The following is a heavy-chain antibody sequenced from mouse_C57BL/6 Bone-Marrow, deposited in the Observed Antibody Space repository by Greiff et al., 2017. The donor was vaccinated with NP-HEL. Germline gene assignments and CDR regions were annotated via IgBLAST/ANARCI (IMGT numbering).Heavy chain of an antibody. CDR1: GYTFTDYY. CDR2: INPYNGGT. V-gene: IGHV1-19*01. CDR3: IYYYGSSGAF. Sequence: EVQLQQSGPVLVKPGASVKMSCKASGYTFTDYYMNWVKQSHGKSLEWIGVINPYNGGTSYNQKFKGKATLTVDKSSSTAYMELNSLTSEDSAVYYCIYYYGSSGAFWGQGTTLTVSS. D-gene: IGHD1-1*01. J-gene: IGHJ2*01.